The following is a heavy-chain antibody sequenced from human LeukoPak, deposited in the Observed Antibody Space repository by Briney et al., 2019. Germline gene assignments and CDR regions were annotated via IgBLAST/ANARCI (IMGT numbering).Heavy chain of an antibody. Sequence: SPSETLSLTCTVSGGSISSYYWSWIRQPPGKGLGWIGYIYYSGSTNYNPSLKSRVTISVDTSKNQFSLKLSSVTAADTAVYYCAREIQVGVGNYWGQGTLVTVSS. CDR1: GGSISSYY. J-gene: IGHJ4*02. D-gene: IGHD2-15*01. CDR2: IYYSGST. CDR3: AREIQVGVGNY. V-gene: IGHV4-59*12.